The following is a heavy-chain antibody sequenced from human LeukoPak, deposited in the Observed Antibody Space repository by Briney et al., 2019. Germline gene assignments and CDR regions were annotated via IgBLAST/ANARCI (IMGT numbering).Heavy chain of an antibody. D-gene: IGHD1-26*01. J-gene: IGHJ4*02. Sequence: GGSLRLSCAASGFTFSSYGMHWVRQAPGKGLEYVSAISGSGGSTYYADSVKGRFTISRDNSKNTLYLQMNSLRAEDTAVYYCAKDPIVGATREALFDYWGQGTLVTVSS. CDR1: GFTFSSYG. CDR2: ISGSGGST. CDR3: AKDPIVGATREALFDY. V-gene: IGHV3-23*01.